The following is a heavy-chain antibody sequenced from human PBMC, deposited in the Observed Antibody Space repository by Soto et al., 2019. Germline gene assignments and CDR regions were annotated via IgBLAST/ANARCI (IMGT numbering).Heavy chain of an antibody. J-gene: IGHJ4*02. Sequence: SETLSPTSAFYGWPLTVSTWRWLRQPPGEGLEWIGQIDYYGSTNYNPSLKSRLTISVDTSKSQFSLKVNSVTAADTAVYYCARGPHSIVGFDYWGLGTLVTVS. CDR1: GWPLTVST. CDR3: ARGPHSIVGFDY. D-gene: IGHD1-26*01. CDR2: IDYYGST. V-gene: IGHV4-34*01.